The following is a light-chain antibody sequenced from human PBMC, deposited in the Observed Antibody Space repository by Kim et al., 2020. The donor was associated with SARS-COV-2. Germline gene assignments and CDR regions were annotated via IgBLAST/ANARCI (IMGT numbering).Light chain of an antibody. Sequence: VALGQTVRITCQGDSLRSYYASWYQQKPGQAPVLVIYGKNNRPSGIPDRFSGSSSGNTASLTITGAQAEDEADYYCNSRDSSGNRRFGTGTKVTVL. CDR2: GKN. CDR3: NSRDSSGNRR. V-gene: IGLV3-19*01. CDR1: SLRSYY. J-gene: IGLJ1*01.